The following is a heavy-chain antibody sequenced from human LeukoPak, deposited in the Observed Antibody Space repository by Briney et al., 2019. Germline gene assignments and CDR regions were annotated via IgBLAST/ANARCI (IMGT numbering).Heavy chain of an antibody. V-gene: IGHV3-30*19. CDR3: ARVGNPGIGDLDY. J-gene: IGHJ4*02. Sequence: GGSLRLSCAASGFTFNRCGMHWVRQAPGKGLEWVAVISYDGSNKYYADSVKGRFTISRDNSKNTLYLQMNSLRAEDTAVYYCARVGNPGIGDLDYWGQGTLVTVSS. D-gene: IGHD6-13*01. CDR1: GFTFNRCG. CDR2: ISYDGSNK.